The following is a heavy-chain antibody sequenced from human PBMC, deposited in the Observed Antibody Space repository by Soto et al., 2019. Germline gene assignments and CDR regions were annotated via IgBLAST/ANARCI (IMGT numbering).Heavy chain of an antibody. V-gene: IGHV1-8*01. CDR1: GYSFTSLD. CDR3: ARGVSAGVDY. J-gene: IGHJ4*02. D-gene: IGHD1-26*01. CDR2: MQPSTGRT. Sequence: QVQLVQSGAEVREPGASVKVSCKASGYSFTSLDINWVRQTAGQGLEWMGWMQPSTGRTGYAQKFPGRVTMTRATSINTAYMELTTLPSDDTAFYYCARGVSAGVDYWGQGTLVTVSS.